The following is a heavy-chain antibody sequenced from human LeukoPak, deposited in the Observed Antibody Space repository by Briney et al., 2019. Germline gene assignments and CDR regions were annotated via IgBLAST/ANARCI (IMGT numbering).Heavy chain of an antibody. CDR1: GFTFSSYA. D-gene: IGHD2-15*01. V-gene: IGHV3-23*01. Sequence: GGSLRLSCAASGFTFSSYAMSWVRQAPGKGLEWVSGISGSGGSTYYADSVKGRFTISRDNSKNTLYLQMNSLRAEDTAVYYCAKPAYCSGGSCYSIGYFDYWGQGTLVTVSS. J-gene: IGHJ4*02. CDR2: ISGSGGST. CDR3: AKPAYCSGGSCYSIGYFDY.